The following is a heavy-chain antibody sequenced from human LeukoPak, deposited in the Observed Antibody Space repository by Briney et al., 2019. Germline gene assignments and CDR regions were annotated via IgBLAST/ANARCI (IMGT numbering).Heavy chain of an antibody. Sequence: PGGSLRLSCAASGFTFSSYAMSWVRQAPGKGLEWVSTISGSGGSTYYADSVKGRFTISRDNSKNTLYLQMNSLRAEDTAVYYCARRMVYYYYFYLDVWGKGTTDTVSS. J-gene: IGHJ6*03. CDR1: GFTFSSYA. D-gene: IGHD2-8*01. CDR3: ARRMVYYYYFYLDV. V-gene: IGHV3-23*01. CDR2: ISGSGGST.